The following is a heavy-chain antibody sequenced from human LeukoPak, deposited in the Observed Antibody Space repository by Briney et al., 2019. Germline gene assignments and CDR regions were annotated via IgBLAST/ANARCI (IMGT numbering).Heavy chain of an antibody. D-gene: IGHD2-21*02. J-gene: IGHJ3*02. CDR1: GGSISTYY. Sequence: PSETLSLTCTVSGGSISTYYWSWIRQSPGKGLEWIGYIYYTGSTNYNPSLKSRVTFSVDTSKNHFSLKLSSVTAADPAVYYCVAGLAYCGGDCRVAFEIWGQGTMVTVSS. CDR3: VAGLAYCGGDCRVAFEI. CDR2: IYYTGST. V-gene: IGHV4-59*01.